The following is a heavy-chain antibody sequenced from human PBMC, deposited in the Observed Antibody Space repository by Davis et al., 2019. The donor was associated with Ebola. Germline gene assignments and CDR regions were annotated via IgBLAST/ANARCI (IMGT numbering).Heavy chain of an antibody. V-gene: IGHV3-23*01. CDR3: ARARAVAHFDY. J-gene: IGHJ4*02. CDR2: TSSGGSTT. Sequence: GESLKISCAASGFIFNNYAMTWVRQAPGRGLEWVSTTSSGGSTTYYADSVKGRFTISRDNSKNTLYLQMNSLRAEDTAVYYCARARAVAHFDYWGQGTLVTVSS. CDR1: GFIFNNYA. D-gene: IGHD4-23*01.